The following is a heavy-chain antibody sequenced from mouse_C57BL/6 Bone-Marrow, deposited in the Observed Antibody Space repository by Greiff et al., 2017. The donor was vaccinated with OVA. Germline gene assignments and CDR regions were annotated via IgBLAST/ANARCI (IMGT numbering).Heavy chain of an antibody. CDR1: GYAFSSSW. CDR3: ATGTNWYFDV. CDR2: IYPGDGDT. V-gene: IGHV1-82*01. J-gene: IGHJ1*03. Sequence: VKLQESGPELVKPGASVKISRKASGYAFSSSWMNWVKQRPGKGLEWIGRIYPGDGDTNYNGKFKGKATLTADKSSSTAYMQLSSLTSEDSAVYFCATGTNWYFDVWGTGTTVTVSS. D-gene: IGHD4-1*01.